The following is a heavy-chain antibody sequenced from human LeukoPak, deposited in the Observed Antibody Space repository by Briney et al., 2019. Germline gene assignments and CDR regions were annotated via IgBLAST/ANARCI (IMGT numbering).Heavy chain of an antibody. Sequence: SETLSLTCTVSGGSISSGSYYWSWIRQPAGKGLEWIGRIYTSGSTNYNPSLKSRFTISVDTSKNQFSLKLSSVTAADTAVYYCARRNWGMVSAFDIWGQGTMVTVYS. CDR3: ARRNWGMVSAFDI. D-gene: IGHD7-27*01. V-gene: IGHV4-61*02. CDR1: GGSISSGSYY. CDR2: IYTSGST. J-gene: IGHJ3*02.